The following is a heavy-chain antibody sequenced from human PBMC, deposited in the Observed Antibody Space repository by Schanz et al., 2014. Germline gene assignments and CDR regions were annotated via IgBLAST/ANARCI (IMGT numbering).Heavy chain of an antibody. CDR1: GFTFTDHA. D-gene: IGHD3-10*01. V-gene: IGHV3-23*04. CDR2: ISGLGEAT. J-gene: IGHJ4*02. CDR3: ARFRVHYSDF. Sequence: VQLVESGGGVVQPGRSLKLSCAASGFTFTDHAMSWVRQAPGKGLEWVSTISGLGEATFYSDSVKGRFTVSRDNSKNTLYLQMNSLRAEDTAFYYCARFRVHYSDFWGQGVLVTVSS.